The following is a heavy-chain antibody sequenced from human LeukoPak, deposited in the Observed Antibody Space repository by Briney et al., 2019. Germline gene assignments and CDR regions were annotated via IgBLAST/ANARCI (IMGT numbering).Heavy chain of an antibody. CDR2: IYYSGST. V-gene: IGHV4-59*01. D-gene: IGHD3-16*01. Sequence: SETLSLTCTVSGGSISSYYWSWIRQPPGKGLEWIGYIYYSGSTNYNPSLKSRVTISVDTSKNQFSLKLSSVTAADTAVYYCAREGGSSFWGQGTLVTVSS. CDR1: GGSISSYY. CDR3: AREGGSSF. J-gene: IGHJ4*02.